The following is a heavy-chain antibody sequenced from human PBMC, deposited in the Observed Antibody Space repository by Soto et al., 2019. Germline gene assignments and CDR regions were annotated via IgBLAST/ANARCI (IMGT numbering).Heavy chain of an antibody. Sequence: QVQLQESGPGLVKPSETLSLTCTVSGGSISSYYWSWIRQPPGKGLEWIGYIYYSGSTNYNPSLKSRVPISVNTSKHHFSLKLSAEAAAYTAVYYCAILGNRFDPRGQGTLVTVSS. J-gene: IGHJ5*02. CDR3: AILGNRFDP. D-gene: IGHD3-16*01. V-gene: IGHV4-59*08. CDR1: GGSISSYY. CDR2: IYYSGST.